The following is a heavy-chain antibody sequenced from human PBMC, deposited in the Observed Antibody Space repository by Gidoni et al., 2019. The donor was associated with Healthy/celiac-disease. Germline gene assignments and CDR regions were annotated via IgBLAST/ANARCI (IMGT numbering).Heavy chain of an antibody. CDR3: ARKTGEGYYYGAGSNYGMDV. D-gene: IGHD3-10*01. V-gene: IGHV1-69*01. J-gene: IGHJ6*02. CDR1: VVTFSSYA. CDR2: IIHIFGTA. Sequence: QLQLLQSGAEVTKPTSSVKVSCNASVVTFSSYAISRVRQDPGQGREWMGGIIHIFGTANDAQKFKGRVTITADESTSTAYMELSSLRSEDTAVYYCARKTGEGYYYGAGSNYGMDVWGQGTTVTVSS.